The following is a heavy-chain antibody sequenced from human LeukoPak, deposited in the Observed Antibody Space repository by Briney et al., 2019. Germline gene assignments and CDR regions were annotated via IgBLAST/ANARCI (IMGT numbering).Heavy chain of an antibody. CDR1: EYTFTSHY. CDR3: ARVLNSSGYSDY. D-gene: IGHD3-22*01. Sequence: ASVKVSCKASEYTFTSHYIHWVRQAPGQGLEWMGIINPSGGSTTYAQKFQGRVTMTRDTSTSTVYMELSSLKSEDTAVYYCARVLNSSGYSDYRGQGTLVTVSS. V-gene: IGHV1-46*01. CDR2: INPSGGST. J-gene: IGHJ4*02.